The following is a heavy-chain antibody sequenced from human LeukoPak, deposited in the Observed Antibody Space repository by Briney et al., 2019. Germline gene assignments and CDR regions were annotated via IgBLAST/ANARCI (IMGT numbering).Heavy chain of an antibody. D-gene: IGHD3-22*01. CDR2: IVPMYDTA. J-gene: IGHJ4*02. CDR1: GGTFSSYA. V-gene: IGHV1-69*06. CDR3: VRDYDSSGPQKNYFDF. Sequence: ASVKVSCKAPGGTFSSYAVSWVRQAPGQGLEWMGRIVPMYDTADYAQRFQGRVTITADKSTGTVFMELSSLRSEDTGIYYWVRDYDSSGPQKNYFDFWGQGTLVTVSS.